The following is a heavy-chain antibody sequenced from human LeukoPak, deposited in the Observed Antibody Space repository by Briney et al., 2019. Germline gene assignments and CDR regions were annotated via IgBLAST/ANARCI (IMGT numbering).Heavy chain of an antibody. J-gene: IGHJ3*02. V-gene: IGHV6-1*01. CDR2: TYYRSKWYN. CDR3: ARVSGYYGSGSYDDAFDI. Sequence: SQTLSLTCAISGDSVSSNSAAWNWIRQSPSRGLEWLRRTYYRSKWYNDYAVSVKSRITINPDTSKNQFSLQLNSVTPEDTAVYYCARVSGYYGSGSYDDAFDIWGQGTMVTVSS. CDR1: GDSVSSNSAA. D-gene: IGHD3-10*01.